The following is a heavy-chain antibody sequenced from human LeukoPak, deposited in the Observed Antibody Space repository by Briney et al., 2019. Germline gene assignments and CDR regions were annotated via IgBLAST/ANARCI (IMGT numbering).Heavy chain of an antibody. D-gene: IGHD2-15*01. J-gene: IGHJ5*02. Sequence: ASVKVSCKASGGTFSSYAISWVRQAPGQGLEWMGGIIPIFGTANYAQKFQGRVTITADESTSTAYMELSSLRSEDTAVYYCARSLVVSATRFDPWGQGTLVTVSS. CDR1: GGTFSSYA. V-gene: IGHV1-69*13. CDR2: IIPIFGTA. CDR3: ARSLVVSATRFDP.